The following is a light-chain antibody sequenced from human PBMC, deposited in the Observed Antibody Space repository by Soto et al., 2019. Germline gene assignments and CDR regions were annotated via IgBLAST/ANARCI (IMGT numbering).Light chain of an antibody. CDR2: RNN. CDR1: SSNIGSNY. CDR3: AAWDDSLSGVV. J-gene: IGLJ2*01. Sequence: QAVVTQPPSASGTPGQRVTISCSGSSSNIGSNYVFWYQHLPGTAPKLLIYRNNQRPSGVPDRFSGSKSGTSAFLAISGLRSEDETDYYCAAWDDSLSGVVFGGGTKVTVL. V-gene: IGLV1-47*01.